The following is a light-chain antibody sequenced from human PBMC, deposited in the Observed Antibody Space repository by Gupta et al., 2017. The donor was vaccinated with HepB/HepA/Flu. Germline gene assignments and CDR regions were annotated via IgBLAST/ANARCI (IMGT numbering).Light chain of an antibody. Sequence: EIVLTQPPGTLSLSPGDSATFSCRVRQSVSSSYLSWYQQKPGQAPRLLIYGASSRDTGIPDRFSGSGSGTDFTLTISRVEPEDFAVYYCQQDGSSPWTFGQGTKVEIK. CDR2: GAS. CDR1: QSVSSSY. CDR3: QQDGSSPWT. J-gene: IGKJ1*01. V-gene: IGKV3-20*01.